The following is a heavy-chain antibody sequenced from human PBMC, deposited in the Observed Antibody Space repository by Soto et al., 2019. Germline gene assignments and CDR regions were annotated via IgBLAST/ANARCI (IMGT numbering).Heavy chain of an antibody. D-gene: IGHD6-19*01. V-gene: IGHV4-4*07. CDR3: ARDREAGYNFYYGMDV. CDR2: IYTSASI. CDR1: GADINTYS. J-gene: IGHJ6*02. Sequence: SETLSLTCSVSGADINTYSWTWIRQPAGKGLEWIGRIYTSASINYNPSLKGRVTLSVDTSTNQASLRLASVTAADTAIYYCARDREAGYNFYYGMDVWGQGTTVTVSS.